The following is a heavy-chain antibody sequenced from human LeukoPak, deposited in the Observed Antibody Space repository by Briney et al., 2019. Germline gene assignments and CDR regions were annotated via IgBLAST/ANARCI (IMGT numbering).Heavy chain of an antibody. CDR2: IYYSGST. CDR3: ARVPTVRGVILFDP. CDR1: GGSISSGDYY. J-gene: IGHJ5*02. V-gene: IGHV4-30-4*01. Sequence: SETLSLTCTVSGGSISSGDYYWSWIRQPPGKGLEWIGYIYYSGSTYYNPSLKSRVTISVDTSKNQFSLKLSSVTAADTAVYYCARVPTVRGVILFDPWGQGTLVTVSS. D-gene: IGHD3-10*01.